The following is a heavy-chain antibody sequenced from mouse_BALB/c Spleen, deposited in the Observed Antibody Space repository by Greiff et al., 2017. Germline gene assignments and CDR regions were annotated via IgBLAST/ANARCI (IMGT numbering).Heavy chain of an antibody. J-gene: IGHJ3*01. V-gene: IGHV5-6-3*01. CDR1: GFTFSSYG. CDR3: ARVAAAWFAY. CDR2: INSNGGST. Sequence: DVQLVESGGGLVQPGGSLKLSCAASGFTFSSYGMSWVRQTPDKRLELVATINSNGGSTYYPDSVKGRFTISRDNAKNTLYLQMSSLKSEDTAMYYCARVAAAWFAYWGQGTLVTVSA.